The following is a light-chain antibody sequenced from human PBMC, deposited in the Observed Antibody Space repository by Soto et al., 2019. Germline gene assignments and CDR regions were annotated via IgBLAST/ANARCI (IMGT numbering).Light chain of an antibody. CDR2: GAS. V-gene: IGKV3-20*01. CDR1: QRVSARY. Sequence: IVSTQSPGTLPLSPGDRATLSCRASQRVSARYLAWYHQKPGQAPRLLIFGASDRATGIPDRFSGSGSGTDFTLTIDRLEPEDFAMYYCQQYSDSPPTFGQGTKVDIK. J-gene: IGKJ1*01. CDR3: QQYSDSPPT.